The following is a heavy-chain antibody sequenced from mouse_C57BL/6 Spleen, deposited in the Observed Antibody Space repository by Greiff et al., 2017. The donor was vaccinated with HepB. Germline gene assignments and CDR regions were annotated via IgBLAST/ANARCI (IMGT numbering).Heavy chain of an antibody. CDR1: GYAFSSSW. J-gene: IGHJ1*03. V-gene: IGHV1-82*01. D-gene: IGHD1-1*01. CDR2: IYPGDGDT. Sequence: VVEPGASVKISCKASGYAFSSSWMNWVKQRPGKGLEWIGRIYPGDGDTNYNGKFKGKATLTADKSSSTAYMQLSSLTSEDSAVYFCARGGTTVVAPYWYFDVWGTGTTVTVSS. CDR3: ARGGTTVVAPYWYFDV.